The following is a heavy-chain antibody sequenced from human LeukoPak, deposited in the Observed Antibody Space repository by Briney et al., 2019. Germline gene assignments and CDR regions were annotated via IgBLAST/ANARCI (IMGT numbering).Heavy chain of an antibody. V-gene: IGHV4-39*01. D-gene: IGHD6-13*01. CDR2: IYYSGST. J-gene: IGHJ5*02. Sequence: SETLSLTCTVSGGSISSSSYYWGWIRQPPGKGLEWIGSIYYSGSTYYNPSLKSRVTISVDTSKNQFSLKLSSVTAADTAVYYCAVKDSSSWQYNWFDPWGQGTLVTVSS. CDR3: AVKDSSSWQYNWFDP. CDR1: GGSISSSSYY.